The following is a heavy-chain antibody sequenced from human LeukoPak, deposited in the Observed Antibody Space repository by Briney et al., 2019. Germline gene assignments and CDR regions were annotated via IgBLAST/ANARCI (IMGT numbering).Heavy chain of an antibody. V-gene: IGHV3-49*04. Sequence: AGGSLRLSCTASGFTFGDYAMSWVRQAPGKGLEWVGFIRSKAYGGTTEYAASVKGRFTISRDDSKSIAYLQMNSLKTEDTAVYYCTRDSGDIVVVPADMDVWGKGTTVTVSS. CDR1: GFTFGDYA. CDR2: IRSKAYGGTT. J-gene: IGHJ6*03. D-gene: IGHD2-2*01. CDR3: TRDSGDIVVVPADMDV.